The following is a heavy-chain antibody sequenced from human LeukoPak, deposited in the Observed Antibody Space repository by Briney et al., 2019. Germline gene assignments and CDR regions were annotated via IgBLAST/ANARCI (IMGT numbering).Heavy chain of an antibody. D-gene: IGHD3-22*01. Sequence: ASVKVSCKASGGTFSSYAISWVRQAPGQGLEWMGGIIPIFGTANYAQKFQGRVTITADESTSTAYMELSSLRYEDTAVYYCARDYYDSSGYYFRYFDYWGQGTLVTVSS. J-gene: IGHJ4*02. CDR1: GGTFSSYA. CDR2: IIPIFGTA. V-gene: IGHV1-69*13. CDR3: ARDYYDSSGYYFRYFDY.